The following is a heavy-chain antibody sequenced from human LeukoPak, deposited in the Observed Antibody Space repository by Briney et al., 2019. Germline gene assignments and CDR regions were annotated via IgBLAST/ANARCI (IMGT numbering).Heavy chain of an antibody. Sequence: GGSLRLSCEVSGFTFTDYWMNWVRQAPGKGPEWVASIRQDGSEKTYVDSVKGRFTISRDNTKNSSSLQLNGLRAEDTAVYYCARDGTAAGLYFDLWGQGTLVTVSS. CDR3: ARDGTAAGLYFDL. J-gene: IGHJ4*01. CDR2: IRQDGSEK. CDR1: GFTFTDYW. V-gene: IGHV3-7*01. D-gene: IGHD6-13*01.